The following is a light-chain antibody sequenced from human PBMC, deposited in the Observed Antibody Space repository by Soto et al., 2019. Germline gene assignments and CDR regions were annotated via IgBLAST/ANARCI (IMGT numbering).Light chain of an antibody. V-gene: IGLV2-8*01. CDR1: SSDVGGYNY. Sequence: QSALTQPPSASGSPGQSVTISCTGTSSDVGGYNYVSWYQQHPGKAPKLMIYEVSERPSGVPDRFSGSKSSNTASLTVSGLQAEDEAHYYCSSYAGSNNLVFGNGTKVTVL. CDR2: EVS. CDR3: SSYAGSNNLV. J-gene: IGLJ1*01.